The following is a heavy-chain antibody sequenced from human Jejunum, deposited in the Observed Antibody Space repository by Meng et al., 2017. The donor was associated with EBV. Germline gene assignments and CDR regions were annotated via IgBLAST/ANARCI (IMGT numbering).Heavy chain of an antibody. D-gene: IGHD2/OR15-2a*01. Sequence: VQLQQWGAGLLKPSETLSLHWAVYRGSVSGYYWSWIRQHPGKGLEWVSYISGSGGSTYYTDSVKGRFTISRDNSKDTLYLQMNSLRAEDTAVYYCTNSPSGEYLLDYWGQGTLVTVSS. CDR1: RGSVSGYY. V-gene: IGHV3-23*01. CDR3: TNSPSGEYLLDY. CDR2: ISGSGGST. J-gene: IGHJ4*02.